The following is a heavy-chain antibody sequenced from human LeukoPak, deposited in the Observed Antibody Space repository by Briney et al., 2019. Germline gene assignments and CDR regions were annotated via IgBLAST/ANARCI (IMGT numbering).Heavy chain of an antibody. J-gene: IGHJ4*02. CDR1: GFTFSSYA. CDR2: ISGSVIST. V-gene: IGHV3-23*01. Sequence: GGSLRLSCAASGFTFSSYAMSWVRQAPGKGLEWVSGISGSVISTYYADSVKGRFTISRDNSKNTLYLQMNSLRAEDTAVYYCAKRSGYCSGGSCYSSPGYYFDYWGQGTLVTVSS. D-gene: IGHD2-15*01. CDR3: AKRSGYCSGGSCYSSPGYYFDY.